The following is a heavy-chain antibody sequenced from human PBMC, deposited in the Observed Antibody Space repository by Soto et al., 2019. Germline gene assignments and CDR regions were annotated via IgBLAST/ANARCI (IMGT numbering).Heavy chain of an antibody. CDR3: ARDGRDGYKPGSVY. Sequence: QVQLVESGGGVVQPGRSLRLSCAASGFTFSSYGMHWVRQAPGQGLEWMGGIIPIFGTANYAQKFQGRVTITADESTSTAYMELSSLRSEDTAVYYCARDGRDGYKPGSVYWGQGTLVTVSS. CDR2: IIPIFGTA. V-gene: IGHV1-69*01. CDR1: GFTFSSYG. J-gene: IGHJ4*02. D-gene: IGHD5-12*01.